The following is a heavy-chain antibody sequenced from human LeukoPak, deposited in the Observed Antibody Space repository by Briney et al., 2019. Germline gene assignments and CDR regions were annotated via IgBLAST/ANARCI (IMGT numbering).Heavy chain of an antibody. CDR2: IKPDGSEK. Sequence: GGSLRLSCAASGFTISSYWMGWVRQAPGKGLEWVANIKPDGSEKYYVDSVKGRFTISRDNVKNSLDLQMNSLRAEDTAVYYCARDVGSSGWYLYWGQGTLVTVSS. CDR1: GFTISSYW. V-gene: IGHV3-7*01. CDR3: ARDVGSSGWYLY. D-gene: IGHD6-19*01. J-gene: IGHJ4*02.